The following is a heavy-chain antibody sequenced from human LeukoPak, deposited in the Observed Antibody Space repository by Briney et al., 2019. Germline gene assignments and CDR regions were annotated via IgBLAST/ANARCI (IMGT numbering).Heavy chain of an antibody. CDR1: GFTFDDYA. CDR3: AKDWSWDCSSTSCYRDNSSPRSGMDV. J-gene: IGHJ6*02. Sequence: GGSLRLSCAASGFTFDDYAMHWVRQAPGKGLEWVAVISYDGSNKYYADSVKGRFTISRDNSKNTLYLQMNSLRAEDTAVYYCAKDWSWDCSSTSCYRDNSSPRSGMDVWGQGTTVTVSS. D-gene: IGHD2-2*02. V-gene: IGHV3-30*18. CDR2: ISYDGSNK.